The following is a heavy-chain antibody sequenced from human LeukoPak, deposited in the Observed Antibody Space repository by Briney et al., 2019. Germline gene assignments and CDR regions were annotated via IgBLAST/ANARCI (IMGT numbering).Heavy chain of an antibody. CDR2: ISAYNGNT. CDR3: ARSTIAYCSNTSCYLSTVDY. V-gene: IGHV1-18*01. CDR1: GYTFTSYG. J-gene: IGHJ4*02. D-gene: IGHD2-2*01. Sequence: ASVKVSCKASGYTFTSYGISLVRQAPGQGLEWMGWISAYNGNTDYAQKLQGRVTMTTDTSTSTAYMELRSLRSDDTAVYYCARSTIAYCSNTSCYLSTVDYWGQGTLVTVSS.